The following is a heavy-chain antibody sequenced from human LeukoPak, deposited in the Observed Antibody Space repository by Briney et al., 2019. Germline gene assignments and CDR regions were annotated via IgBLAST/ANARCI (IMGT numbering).Heavy chain of an antibody. CDR3: AKSDGGSCYEAIDY. D-gene: IGHD2-15*01. V-gene: IGHV3-30*18. CDR1: GFTVSSYG. Sequence: GGSLRLSCAASGFTVSSYGMHWVRQAPGKGLEWVAVISYDGSNKYYADSVKGRFTISRDNSKNTLYLQMNSLRAEDTAVYYCAKSDGGSCYEAIDYWGQGTLVTVSA. J-gene: IGHJ4*02. CDR2: ISYDGSNK.